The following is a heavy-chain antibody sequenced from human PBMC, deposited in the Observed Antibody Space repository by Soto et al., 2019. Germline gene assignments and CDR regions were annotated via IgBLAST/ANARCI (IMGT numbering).Heavy chain of an antibody. Sequence: QVQLVESGGGVVQPGRSLRLSCAASGFTFSSYGMHWVRQAPGKGLEWVAVIWYDGINKYYADSVKGRFTISRDNSKNTLYLQMNSLRAEDTAVYYWARDGTAMGTGYFQHWGQGTLVTVSS. CDR1: GFTFSSYG. CDR3: ARDGTAMGTGYFQH. V-gene: IGHV3-33*01. J-gene: IGHJ1*01. D-gene: IGHD5-18*01. CDR2: IWYDGINK.